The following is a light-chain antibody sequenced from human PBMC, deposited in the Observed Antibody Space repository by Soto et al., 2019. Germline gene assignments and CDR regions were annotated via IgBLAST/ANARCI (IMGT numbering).Light chain of an antibody. V-gene: IGKV3-20*01. CDR2: GAS. Sequence: EIVLTQSPGTLSLNPGERATLSCRASQSVSSSYLAWYQQKPGQAPRLLIYGASSRATGIPDRFSGSGSGTEFTLTVSSLQSEDIALFYCQQYYNWPLTFGQGTKVDIK. CDR1: QSVSSSY. J-gene: IGKJ1*01. CDR3: QQYYNWPLT.